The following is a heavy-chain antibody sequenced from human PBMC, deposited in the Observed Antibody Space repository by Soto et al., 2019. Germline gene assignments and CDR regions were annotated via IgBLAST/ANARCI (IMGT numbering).Heavy chain of an antibody. Sequence: GGSLRLSYAASGFTFSSYWVSWVRQAPGKGLEWVSNIKQDGSEKYYVDSVKGRFTISRDNAKNSLYLQMNSLRAEDTDVYYCAGGWQWLVTYWGQGTLVTVSS. CDR2: IKQDGSEK. J-gene: IGHJ4*02. D-gene: IGHD6-19*01. V-gene: IGHV3-7*01. CDR1: GFTFSSYW. CDR3: AGGWQWLVTY.